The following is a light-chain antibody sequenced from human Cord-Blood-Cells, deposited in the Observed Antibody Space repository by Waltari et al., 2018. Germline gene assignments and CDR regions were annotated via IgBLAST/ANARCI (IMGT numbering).Light chain of an antibody. J-gene: IGKJ2*01. CDR1: QSVSSSY. CDR3: QQYGSSPYT. V-gene: IGKV3-20*01. Sequence: EIVLTQSPGTLSLSPGERATLSCRASQSVSSSYLAWYQQKPGQAPRLRIYGASSRATGIPDRFSGSGSGTDFTLTISMLEPEDCAVYYCQQYGSSPYTFGQGTKLEIK. CDR2: GAS.